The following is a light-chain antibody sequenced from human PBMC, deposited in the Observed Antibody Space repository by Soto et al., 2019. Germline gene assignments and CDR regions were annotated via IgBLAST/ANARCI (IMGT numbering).Light chain of an antibody. CDR1: PSVSSNY. V-gene: IGKV3-20*01. J-gene: IGKJ2*01. CDR3: QQYDSSPYT. Sequence: EIVLTQSPGTLSLSPGEGATLSCRASPSVSSNYLAWYQQTPGQAPRLLIYGASSRATGIPDRFSGSGSGTDFTLTISRLEPEDFAVYYCQQYDSSPYTFGQGTKLEIK. CDR2: GAS.